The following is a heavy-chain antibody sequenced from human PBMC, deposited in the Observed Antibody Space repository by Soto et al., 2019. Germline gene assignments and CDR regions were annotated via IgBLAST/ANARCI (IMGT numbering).Heavy chain of an antibody. CDR2: MFASGSS. J-gene: IGHJ4*02. Sequence: QVQLQESGPGLVKPSETLSLTCAVSGDSISSPNWWSWYRQTPGKGLELIGEMFASGSSNYNPSLYGRVTISLDTSKNHFSLKLTSLTAADTAIYYCARGGFDHRPDYWGQGIPVTVSS. CDR3: ARGGFDHRPDY. CDR1: GDSISSPNW. V-gene: IGHV4-4*02.